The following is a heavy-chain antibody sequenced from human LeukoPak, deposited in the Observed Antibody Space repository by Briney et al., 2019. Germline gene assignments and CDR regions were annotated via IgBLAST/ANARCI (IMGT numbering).Heavy chain of an antibody. D-gene: IGHD1-14*01. Sequence: GGSLRLSCAASGFTFSSYGMHWVRQAPGKGLEWVAVISYDGSNKDYADSVKGRFTISRDNSKNTLYLQMNSLRAEDTAVYYCAKHHTRNYYYGMDVWGKGTTVTVSS. CDR3: AKHHTRNYYYGMDV. J-gene: IGHJ6*04. CDR2: ISYDGSNK. V-gene: IGHV3-30*18. CDR1: GFTFSSYG.